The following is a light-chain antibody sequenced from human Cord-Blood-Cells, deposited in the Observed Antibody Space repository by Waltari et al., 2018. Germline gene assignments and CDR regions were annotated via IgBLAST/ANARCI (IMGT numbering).Light chain of an antibody. CDR1: QSVSSSY. J-gene: IGKJ2*03. V-gene: IGKV3-20*01. CDR2: GAS. Sequence: EIVLTQSPGTLSLSPGERATLSCRASQSVSSSYLAWYQQKPGLAPRRLIYGASSRATGIPDRFSGRGSGTDFTLTISRLEPEDFAVYYWQQYGSSPYSFGQGTKLEIK. CDR3: QQYGSSPYS.